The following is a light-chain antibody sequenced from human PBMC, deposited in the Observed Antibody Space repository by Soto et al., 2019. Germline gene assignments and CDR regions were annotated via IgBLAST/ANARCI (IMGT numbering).Light chain of an antibody. V-gene: IGLV1-47*02. CDR3: EAWDDSLSGYV. Sequence: QSVLTQPPSASGTPGQRVTISCSGSSSNIGYNYVYWYQQLPGTAPKLLIYTNNQRPSGVPDRFSGSKSGTSASLVISGLRSEDEADYYCEAWDDSLSGYVFGTGTKLTVL. CDR1: SSNIGYNY. CDR2: TNN. J-gene: IGLJ1*01.